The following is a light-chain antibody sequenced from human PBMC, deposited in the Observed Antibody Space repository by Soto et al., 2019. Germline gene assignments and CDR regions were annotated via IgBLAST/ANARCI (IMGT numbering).Light chain of an antibody. J-gene: IGKJ4*01. Sequence: EIVMTQSPVTLSLSPGDRATLSCRASQSLSNTYLSWYQQKPGLAPRLLIYGRSTRATGIPARFSGSGSETDFTLTISSLRPEGFALYSCHQDFDLPLAFGGGTKVEIK. CDR2: GRS. CDR3: HQDFDLPLA. V-gene: IGKV3D-7*01. CDR1: QSLSNTY.